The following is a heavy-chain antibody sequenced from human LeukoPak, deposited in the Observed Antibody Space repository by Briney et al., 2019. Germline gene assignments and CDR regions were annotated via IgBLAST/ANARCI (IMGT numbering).Heavy chain of an antibody. D-gene: IGHD4-17*01. CDR1: GFTFSSYS. J-gene: IGHJ4*02. CDR3: ARVNYGDYLPSFDY. V-gene: IGHV3-48*01. Sequence: GGSLRLSCAASGFTFSSYSMNWVRQAPGKGLKWVSFISSSSSIIYYADSVKGRFTISRDNAKNSLYLQMNSLRAEDTAVYYCARVNYGDYLPSFDYWGQGTLVTVSS. CDR2: ISSSSSII.